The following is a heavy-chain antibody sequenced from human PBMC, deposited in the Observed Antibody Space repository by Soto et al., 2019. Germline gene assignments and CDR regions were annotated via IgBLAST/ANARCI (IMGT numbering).Heavy chain of an antibody. CDR1: GFTCSSYT. D-gene: IGHD6-19*01. J-gene: IGHJ4*02. V-gene: IGHV3-21*01. CDR2: LSSSSSYI. Sequence: DVQLVEPGGGLVQPGGSLRLSCTASGFTCSSYTINWVRKAPGKGLEWVSSLSSSSSYIYYADSMKGRFTISRDNAKNSLYLQMNSLRAEDTAVYYCARGRGGWLDYWGQGTLVTVSS. CDR3: ARGRGGWLDY.